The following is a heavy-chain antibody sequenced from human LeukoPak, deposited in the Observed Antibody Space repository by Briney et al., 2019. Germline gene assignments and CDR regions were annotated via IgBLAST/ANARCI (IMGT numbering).Heavy chain of an antibody. Sequence: PSETLSLTCTVSGGSISSYHWSWIRQPPGKGLEWIGYIYYSGSTSYNPSLKSRVTISVDTSKDQFSLRLSSVTAADTAVYYCAREVISTAGYDYWGQGTLVTVSS. CDR2: IYYSGST. CDR1: GGSISSYH. D-gene: IGHD1-1*01. V-gene: IGHV4-59*01. CDR3: AREVISTAGYDY. J-gene: IGHJ4*02.